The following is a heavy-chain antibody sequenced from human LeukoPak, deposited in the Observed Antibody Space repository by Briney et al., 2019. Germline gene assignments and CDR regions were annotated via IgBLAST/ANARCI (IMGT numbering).Heavy chain of an antibody. V-gene: IGHV3-23*01. Sequence: PGGSLRLSCVVSGFTFSGYGLSWVRQTPGKGLEWVSATSYSGDGAYYADSVRGRFTASRDSSTNTYYLQMDSLRAEDTAVHYCAKESEGASPAYWGRGTLVTVSS. D-gene: IGHD3-16*01. CDR3: AKESEGASPAY. J-gene: IGHJ4*02. CDR1: GFTFSGYG. CDR2: TSYSGDGA.